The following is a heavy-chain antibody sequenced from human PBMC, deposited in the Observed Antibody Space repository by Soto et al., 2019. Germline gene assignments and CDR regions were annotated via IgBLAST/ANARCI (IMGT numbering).Heavy chain of an antibody. CDR1: GGSISSNSYY. D-gene: IGHD5-18*01. Sequence: QLQLQESGPGLVKPSETQSLTCTVSGGSISSNSYYWAWIRQPPGKALEWIGSGYHGGNTYYNPSHKSGVTISVDTSTDQFFLKLNSVTAADRAVYYCACHLSGYGYLYFEYWGQGILVTVSS. CDR2: GYHGGNT. J-gene: IGHJ4*02. CDR3: ACHLSGYGYLYFEY. V-gene: IGHV4-39*01.